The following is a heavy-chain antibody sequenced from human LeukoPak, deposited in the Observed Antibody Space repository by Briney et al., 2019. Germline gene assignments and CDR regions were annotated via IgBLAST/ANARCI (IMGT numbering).Heavy chain of an antibody. V-gene: IGHV4-34*01. CDR3: ARGRQTAMVRKLNWFDP. D-gene: IGHD5-18*01. J-gene: IGHJ5*02. Sequence: SETLSLTCAVYGGSFSGYYWSWIRQPPGKGLEWIGEINHSGSTNYNPSLKSRVTISVDTSKNQFSLKLSSVTAADTAVCYCARGRQTAMVRKLNWFDPWGQGTLVTVSS. CDR1: GGSFSGYY. CDR2: INHSGST.